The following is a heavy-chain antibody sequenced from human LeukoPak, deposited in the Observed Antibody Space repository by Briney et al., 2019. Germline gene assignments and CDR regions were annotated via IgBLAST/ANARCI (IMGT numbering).Heavy chain of an antibody. J-gene: IGHJ4*02. Sequence: GGSLRLSCAASGFTFSSYAMSWVRQAPGKGLEWVSVIYTSGSTYYADSVNGRFTISRDNSKSMLYLQMNSLRAEDTAVYYCARSMKRGYSYGYNLDYWGQGTLVTVSS. V-gene: IGHV3-23*05. CDR1: GFTFSSYA. CDR2: IYTSGST. CDR3: ARSMKRGYSYGYNLDY. D-gene: IGHD5-18*01.